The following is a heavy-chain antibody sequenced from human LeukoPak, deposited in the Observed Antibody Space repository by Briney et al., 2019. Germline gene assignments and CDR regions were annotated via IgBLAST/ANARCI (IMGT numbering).Heavy chain of an antibody. CDR2: ISWNSGSI. D-gene: IGHD3-10*01. CDR3: AKDHSSGYPYAFDI. CDR1: GFTFDDYA. Sequence: PGGSLGLSCAASGFTFDDYAMHWVRQAPGKGLEWVSGISWNSGSIGYADSVKGRFTISRDNSKNTLSLQMISLRAEDTALYYCAKDHSSGYPYAFDIWGQGTMVTVSS. V-gene: IGHV3-9*01. J-gene: IGHJ3*02.